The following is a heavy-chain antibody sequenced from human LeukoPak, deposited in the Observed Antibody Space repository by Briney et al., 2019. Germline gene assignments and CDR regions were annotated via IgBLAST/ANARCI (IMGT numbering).Heavy chain of an antibody. Sequence: SVKVSCKASGGTFSSYAISWVRQAPGQGLEWMGRIIPIFGTANYAQEFQGRVTITTDESTSTAYMELSSLRSEDTAVYYCASGGASGSGWYYFDYWGQGTLVTVSS. CDR2: IIPIFGTA. J-gene: IGHJ4*02. CDR1: GGTFSSYA. D-gene: IGHD6-19*01. V-gene: IGHV1-69*05. CDR3: ASGGASGSGWYYFDY.